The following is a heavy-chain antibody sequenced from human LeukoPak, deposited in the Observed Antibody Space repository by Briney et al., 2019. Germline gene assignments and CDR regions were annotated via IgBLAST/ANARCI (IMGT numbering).Heavy chain of an antibody. Sequence: SVTVSCKASEGTCSSYAISWVRQAPGQGLGWMGGITPMFGTAKYAQKFQGRVTITADESTSTAYMELSSLRSEDTAVYYCARDSSEFRSLIPHWGQGTLVTVSS. V-gene: IGHV1-69*13. CDR1: EGTCSSYA. J-gene: IGHJ1*01. D-gene: IGHD2-21*01. CDR2: ITPMFGTA. CDR3: ARDSSEFRSLIPH.